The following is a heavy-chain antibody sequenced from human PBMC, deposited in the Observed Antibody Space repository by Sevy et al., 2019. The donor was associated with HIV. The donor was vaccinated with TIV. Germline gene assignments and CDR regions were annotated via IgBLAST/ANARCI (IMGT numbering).Heavy chain of an antibody. CDR1: GFSFRSYN. D-gene: IGHD3-22*01. J-gene: IGHJ4*02. CDR3: ARTLGFYDSSGHEGYYYDY. V-gene: IGHV3-48*02. Sequence: GGSLRLSCAASGFSFRSYNMNWVRQAPGKGLEWISYITTSSSTIYYADSVKGRFTVSRDKAKNSLYLQMNSLRDEDTAVYYCARTLGFYDSSGHEGYYYDYWGQGTLVTVSS. CDR2: ITTSSSTI.